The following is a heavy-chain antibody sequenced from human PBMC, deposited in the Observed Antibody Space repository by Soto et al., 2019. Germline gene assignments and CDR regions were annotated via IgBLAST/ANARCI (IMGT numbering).Heavy chain of an antibody. CDR2: ISGSGGNT. Sequence: GSLRLSCGASVFTFSPYAMTWVRQSPGKGLEWVSSISGSGGNTNYADSVKGRFTVSRDNSKRTLSLQMNSLTEEDTAIYYCAKGLRRLLRTQYYYGLDVWGRGTTVTVSS. CDR3: AKGLRRLLRTQYYYGLDV. J-gene: IGHJ6*02. V-gene: IGHV3-23*01. CDR1: VFTFSPYA. D-gene: IGHD3-16*01.